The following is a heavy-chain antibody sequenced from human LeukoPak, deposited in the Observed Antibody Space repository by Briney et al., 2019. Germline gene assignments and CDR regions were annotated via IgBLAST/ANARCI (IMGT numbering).Heavy chain of an antibody. CDR3: ARQRAGNYFDY. D-gene: IGHD6-19*01. Sequence: SETLSLTCTVSGGSISSYYWSWIRQPPGKGLEWIAYIYPSGSDNYNPSLKSRVTTSSDTSKNQFSLRLSSVTAADTAAYYCARQRAGNYFDYWGQGTLVTVSS. J-gene: IGHJ4*02. V-gene: IGHV4-4*09. CDR1: GGSISSYY. CDR2: IYPSGSD.